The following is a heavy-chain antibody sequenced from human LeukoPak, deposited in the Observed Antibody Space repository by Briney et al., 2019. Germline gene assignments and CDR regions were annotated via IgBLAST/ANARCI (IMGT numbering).Heavy chain of an antibody. CDR1: GGSVSSGSYY. V-gene: IGHV4-61*01. D-gene: IGHD6-19*01. CDR3: ARSPYSSGWYAFDI. J-gene: IGHJ3*02. Sequence: PSETLSLTCTVSGGSVSSGSYYWSWIRQPPGKGLEWIGYIYYSRSTNYNPSLKSRVTISVDTSKNQFSLKLSSVTAADTAVYYCARSPYSSGWYAFDIWGQGTMVTVSS. CDR2: IYYSRST.